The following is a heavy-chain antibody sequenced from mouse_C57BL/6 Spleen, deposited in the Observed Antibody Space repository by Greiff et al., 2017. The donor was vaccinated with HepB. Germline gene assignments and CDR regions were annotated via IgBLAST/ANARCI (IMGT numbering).Heavy chain of an antibody. V-gene: IGHV1-7*01. CDR1: GYTFTSYW. CDR3: TRSVITTVRDY. J-gene: IGHJ2*01. D-gene: IGHD1-1*01. CDR2: INPSSGYT. Sequence: QVQLKESGAELAKPGASVKLSCKASGYTFTSYWMHWVKQRPGQGLEWIGYINPSSGYTKYNQKFKDKATLTADKSSSTAYMQLSSLTYEDSAVYYCTRSVITTVRDYWGQGTTLTVSS.